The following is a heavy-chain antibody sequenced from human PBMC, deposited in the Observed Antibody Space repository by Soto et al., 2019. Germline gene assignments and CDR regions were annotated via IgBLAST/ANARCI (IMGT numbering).Heavy chain of an antibody. J-gene: IGHJ4*02. CDR3: AALDTAMVKTAGY. Sequence: EVQLVESGGGLVQPGGSLRLSCAASGYSISTCWMSWVRQAPGKGLEWVANVKQDGSEEYYVDSVKGRFTISRDNAKNSLYLQMNSLRAEDTAVYYCAALDTAMVKTAGYWGQGTLVTVSS. CDR1: GYSISTCW. D-gene: IGHD5-18*01. CDR2: VKQDGSEE. V-gene: IGHV3-7*01.